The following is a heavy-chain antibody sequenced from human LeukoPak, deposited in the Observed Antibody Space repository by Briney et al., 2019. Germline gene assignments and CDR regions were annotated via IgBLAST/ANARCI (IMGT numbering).Heavy chain of an antibody. CDR2: IIPIFGTA. J-gene: IGHJ5*02. D-gene: IGHD2-2*01. CDR1: GGTFSSYA. Sequence: GASVKVSCKASGGTFSSYAISWVRQAPGQGLEWMGGIIPIFGTANYAQKFQGRVTITTDESTSTAYMELSSLRSEDTAVYYCARNIVVVPADPYNWFDPWGQGTLVTVSS. CDR3: ARNIVVVPADPYNWFDP. V-gene: IGHV1-69*05.